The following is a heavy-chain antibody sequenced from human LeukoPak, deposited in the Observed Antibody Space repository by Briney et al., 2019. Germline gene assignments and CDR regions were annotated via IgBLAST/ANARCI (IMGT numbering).Heavy chain of an antibody. CDR3: ARSNSGSYYYYYYYYMDV. CDR2: ISSSSSYI. V-gene: IGHV3-21*01. J-gene: IGHJ6*03. Sequence: GWSLRLSCAASGFTFSSYSMHWVRQAPGKGLEWVSSISSSSSYIYYADSVKGRFTISRDNAKNSLYLQMNSLRAEDTAVYYCARSNSGSYYYYYYYYMDVWGKGTTVTVSS. D-gene: IGHD1-26*01. CDR1: GFTFSSYS.